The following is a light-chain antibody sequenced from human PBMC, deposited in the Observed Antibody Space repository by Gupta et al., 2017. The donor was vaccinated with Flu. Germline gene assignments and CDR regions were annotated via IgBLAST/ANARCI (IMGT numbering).Light chain of an antibody. J-gene: IGLJ1*01. V-gene: IGLV1-47*01. CDR2: RSN. CDR3: AAWDDSLSGYV. CDR1: SSNIGNSY. Sequence: QSVLTQPPSASGTPGQRVSIPCSGSSSNIGNSYVYWYQQLPGTAPKLLMYRSNERPSGVPDRFSGSKSGTSASLAISGLRSEDEADYFCAAWDDSLSGYVFGPGTRVTVL.